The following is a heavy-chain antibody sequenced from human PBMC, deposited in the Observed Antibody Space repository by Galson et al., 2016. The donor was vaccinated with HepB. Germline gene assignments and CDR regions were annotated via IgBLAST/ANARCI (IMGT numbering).Heavy chain of an antibody. CDR2: IFYSGTT. CDR1: GFSMSSSHW. Sequence: SETLSLTCAVSGFSMSSSHWWGWIRQPPGRGLEWIGYIFYSGTTHYNPSLKSRVSMSVDTSKNQFSLRLSSATAVDTAMYYCYRTYYYAYSGGHSDAFDIWGPGTMVIVSP. V-gene: IGHV4-28*01. CDR3: YRTYYYAYSGGHSDAFDI. D-gene: IGHD3-22*01. J-gene: IGHJ3*02.